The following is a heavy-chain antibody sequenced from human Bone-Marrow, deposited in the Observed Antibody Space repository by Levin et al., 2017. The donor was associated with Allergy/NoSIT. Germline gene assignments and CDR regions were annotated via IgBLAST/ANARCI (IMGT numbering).Heavy chain of an antibody. CDR1: GFTLSRSW. V-gene: IGHV3-7*03. J-gene: IGHJ6*04. CDR3: ARDLAGV. D-gene: IGHD6-19*01. Sequence: GESLKISCAASGFTLSRSWMIWLRQAPGKGLEWVASINQDGSEEFYVDSVKGRFTISRDSAKNSLYLQMNSLRAEDTAVYYCARDLAGVWGKGTTVTVSS. CDR2: INQDGSEE.